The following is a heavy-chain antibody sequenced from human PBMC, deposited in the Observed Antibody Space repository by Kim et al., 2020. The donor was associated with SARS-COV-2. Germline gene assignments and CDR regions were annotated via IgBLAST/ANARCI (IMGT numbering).Heavy chain of an antibody. CDR2: ISSSGST. J-gene: IGHJ2*01. D-gene: IGHD6-13*01. Sequence: SETLSLTCTVSGGSLSTYYWSWIRQPPGKGLEWIGYISSSGSTNYNPSLKSRGTISVDTSKSQFSLNLDSLTAADTAVYFCARHRSYAGNPYWYFELWGRGPPVTVSS. CDR1: GGSLSTYY. V-gene: IGHV4-59*08. CDR3: ARHRSYAGNPYWYFEL.